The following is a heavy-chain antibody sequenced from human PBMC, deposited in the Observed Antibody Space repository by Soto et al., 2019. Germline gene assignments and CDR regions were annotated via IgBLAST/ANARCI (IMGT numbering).Heavy chain of an antibody. J-gene: IGHJ3*02. CDR3: ARQFRGYDILTGYYNDAFDI. Sequence: GESLKISCKGSGYSFTSYWIGWVRQMPGKGLEWMGIIYPGDSDTRYSPSFQGQVTISADKSISTAYLQCSSLKASDTAMYYCARQFRGYDILTGYYNDAFDIWGQGTMVTVSS. CDR1: GYSFTSYW. V-gene: IGHV5-51*01. CDR2: IYPGDSDT. D-gene: IGHD3-9*01.